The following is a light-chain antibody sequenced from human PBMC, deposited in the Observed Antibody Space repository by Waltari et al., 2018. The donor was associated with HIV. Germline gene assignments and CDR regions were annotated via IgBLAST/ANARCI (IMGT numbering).Light chain of an antibody. CDR1: TSNIGIKT. J-gene: IGLJ3*02. CDR2: GHY. Sequence: QSVVTQPPSVSGTPGQTVTISCSGSTSNIGIKTVNWYQHLPGPAPKRLIYGHYQPPSGVPERFSGSKSGTSASLAMGGLQSEDEADYYCASWDASLNGWVCGGGTKLTVL. V-gene: IGLV1-44*01. CDR3: ASWDASLNGWV.